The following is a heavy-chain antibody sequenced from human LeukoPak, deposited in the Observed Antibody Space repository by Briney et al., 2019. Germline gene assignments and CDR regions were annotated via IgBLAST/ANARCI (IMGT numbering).Heavy chain of an antibody. CDR3: ASPRATYYGSGSYYNAYYYYYMDV. CDR1: GGSISSGSYY. V-gene: IGHV4-39*01. J-gene: IGHJ6*03. CDR2: IYYSGST. D-gene: IGHD3-10*01. Sequence: SETLSLTCTVSGGSISSGSYYWGWIRQPPGKGLEWIGSIYYSGSTYYNPSLKSRVTISVDTSKNQFSLKLSSVTAADTAVYYCASPRATYYGSGSYYNAYYYYYMDVWGKGTTVTVSS.